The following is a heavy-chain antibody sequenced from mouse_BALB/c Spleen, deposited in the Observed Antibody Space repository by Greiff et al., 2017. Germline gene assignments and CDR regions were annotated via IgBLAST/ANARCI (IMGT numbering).Heavy chain of an antibody. CDR2: ISSGSSTI. D-gene: IGHD2-1*01. CDR3: ARSGNYDYFDY. V-gene: IGHV5-17*02. J-gene: IGHJ2*01. Sequence: EVKLVESGGGLVQPGGSRKLSCAASGFTFSSFGMHWVRQAPEKGLEWVAYISSGSSTIYYADTVKGRFTISRDNPKNTLFLQMTSLRSEDTAMHYCARSGNYDYFDYWGQGTTLTVSS. CDR1: GFTFSSFG.